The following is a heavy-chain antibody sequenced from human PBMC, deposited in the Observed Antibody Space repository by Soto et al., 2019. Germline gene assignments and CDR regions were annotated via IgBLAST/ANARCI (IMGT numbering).Heavy chain of an antibody. CDR2: TYYRSKWYN. D-gene: IGHD2-2*01. CDR1: GDSVSSNSAA. Sequence: QALSLTCAISGDSVSSNSAACNLIRQSPSRGLEWLGRTYYRSKWYNDYAVSVKSRITINPDTSKNQFSLQLNSVTPEDTAVYYCARERYCSSTSCPLDYWGQGTLVTFS. V-gene: IGHV6-1*01. J-gene: IGHJ4*02. CDR3: ARERYCSSTSCPLDY.